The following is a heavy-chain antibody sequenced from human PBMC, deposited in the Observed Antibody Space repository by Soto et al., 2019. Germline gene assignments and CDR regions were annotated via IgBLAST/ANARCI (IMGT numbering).Heavy chain of an antibody. CDR1: GGTFSSYT. D-gene: IGHD5-12*01. J-gene: IGHJ4*02. V-gene: IGHV1-69*08. CDR2: IIPILGIA. CDR3: ARDDGGYEQGSFDY. Sequence: QVQLVQSGAEVKKPGSSVKVSCKASGGTFSSYTISWVRQAPGQGLEWMGRIIPILGIANYAQKFQGRVTXXAXKXXSTADMELSSLRSEDTAVYYCARDDGGYEQGSFDYWGQGTLVTVSS.